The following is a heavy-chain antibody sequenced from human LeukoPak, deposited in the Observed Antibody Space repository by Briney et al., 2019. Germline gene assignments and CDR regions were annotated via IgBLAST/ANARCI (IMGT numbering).Heavy chain of an antibody. CDR1: GFTFSSYW. V-gene: IGHV3-7*05. CDR2: IKQDGSEK. Sequence: GGSLRLSCTASGFTFSSYWMSWVRQASGKGLEWVANIKQDGSEKYYVESVKGRFTISRDNAKNSLWLQMNSLRAEDTAVFYCARVGGTELETSYFDYWGQGTLVTVSS. CDR3: ARVGGTELETSYFDY. D-gene: IGHD1-1*01. J-gene: IGHJ4*02.